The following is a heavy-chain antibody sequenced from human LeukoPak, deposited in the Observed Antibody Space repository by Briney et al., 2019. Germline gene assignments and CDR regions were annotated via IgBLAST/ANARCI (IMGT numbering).Heavy chain of an antibody. CDR1: GVSVTNYY. CDR2: MYISWST. CDR3: ARDYLVGAPLDS. J-gene: IGHJ4*02. Sequence: PSETLSLTCTVSGVSVTNYYWAWIRQPAGKGLEWIGRMYISWSTNYNPSLKSRVTISIDKTKNEFSLRLRSVTAADTAVYYCARDYLVGAPLDSWGQGTLVTVSP. V-gene: IGHV4-4*07. D-gene: IGHD1-26*01.